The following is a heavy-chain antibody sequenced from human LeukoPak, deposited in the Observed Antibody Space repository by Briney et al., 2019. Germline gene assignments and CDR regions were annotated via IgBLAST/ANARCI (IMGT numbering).Heavy chain of an antibody. V-gene: IGHV3-74*01. D-gene: IGHD4-23*01. Sequence: GGSLRLSCAASGFTFSSYAMSWVRQAPGKGLVWVSRIASDGSSTTYADSVKGRFSISRDNAKDTLYLQMNSLRVEDTAVYYCARGRPHGNDYWGQGTLVTVSS. CDR3: ARGRPHGNDY. CDR1: GFTFSSYA. CDR2: IASDGSST. J-gene: IGHJ4*02.